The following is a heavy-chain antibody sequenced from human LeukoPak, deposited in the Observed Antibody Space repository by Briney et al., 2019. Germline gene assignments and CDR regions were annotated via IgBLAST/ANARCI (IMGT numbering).Heavy chain of an antibody. CDR3: AKGGSGWSYYFDF. J-gene: IGHJ4*02. V-gene: IGHV3-43*02. CDR1: GFTFDDYA. D-gene: IGHD6-19*01. CDR2: ISGDGGST. Sequence: PGGSLRLSCAAPGFTFDDYAMHWVRQAPGKGLEWVSLISGDGGSTYYADSVKGRFTISRDNSKNSLYLQMNSLSTEDTALYYCAKGGSGWSYYFDFWGQGTLVTVSS.